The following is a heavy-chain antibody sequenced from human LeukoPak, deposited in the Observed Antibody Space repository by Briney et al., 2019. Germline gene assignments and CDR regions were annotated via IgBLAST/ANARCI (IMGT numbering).Heavy chain of an antibody. D-gene: IGHD2-2*01. CDR2: LSHAGNT. CDR3: ARHNAPRRVGFDF. CDR1: GDSVRNDFYY. J-gene: IGHJ4*02. Sequence: PSETLSLTCSVSGDSVRNDFYYWGWIRQPPGKGLEWVACLSHAGNTWYNPSLESRLSISVDTSKNQFSLKFSSVTAADTALYWCARHNAPRRVGFDFWGQGILVTVSS. V-gene: IGHV4-39*01.